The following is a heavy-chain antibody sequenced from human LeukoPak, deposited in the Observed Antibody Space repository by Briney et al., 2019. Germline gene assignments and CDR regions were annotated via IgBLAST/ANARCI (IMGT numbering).Heavy chain of an antibody. J-gene: IGHJ4*02. CDR2: ITNSGNSK. V-gene: IGHV3-48*01. D-gene: IGHD3-22*01. CDR3: ARTWSSGYLTFDY. Sequence: GGSLRLSCAASEFTFSSYSMNWVRQAPGKGLEWVSYITNSGNSKSYADSVKGRFTISRDNTKNSLYLQMNGLRAEDTAVYYCARTWSSGYLTFDYWGQGILVTVSS. CDR1: EFTFSSYS.